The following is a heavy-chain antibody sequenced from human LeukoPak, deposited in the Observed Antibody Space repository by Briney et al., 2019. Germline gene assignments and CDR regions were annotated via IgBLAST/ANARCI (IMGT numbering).Heavy chain of an antibody. CDR3: ASFLRPRYFDL. CDR2: IYHSGST. CDR1: GGSISSGGYY. V-gene: IGHV4-30-2*01. D-gene: IGHD5/OR15-5a*01. Sequence: SQNLSLTCTVSGGSISSGGYYWSWIRQPPGKGLEWIGYIYHSGSTYYNPSLKSRVTISVDRSKNQFSLKLSSVTAADTAVYYCASFLRPRYFDLWGRGTLVTVSS. J-gene: IGHJ2*01.